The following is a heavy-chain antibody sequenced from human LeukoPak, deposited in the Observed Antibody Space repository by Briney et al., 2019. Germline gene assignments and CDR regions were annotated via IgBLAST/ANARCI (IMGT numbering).Heavy chain of an antibody. J-gene: IGHJ4*02. CDR3: AREDGSSGYDDF. V-gene: IGHV4-38-2*02. D-gene: IGHD5-12*01. Sequence: SETLSLTCSVSGYSITSTSFWAWIRQTPGKGLEWIGSINHLGSAYYNPSLESQVTISVDTSKNHFSLNLKSVTAADTAVYYCAREDGSSGYDDFWGQGTLVTVSS. CDR1: GYSITSTSF. CDR2: INHLGSA.